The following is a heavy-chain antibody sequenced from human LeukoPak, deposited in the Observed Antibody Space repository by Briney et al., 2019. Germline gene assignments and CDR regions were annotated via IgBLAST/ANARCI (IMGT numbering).Heavy chain of an antibody. J-gene: IGHJ2*01. D-gene: IGHD4-11*01. Sequence: PSETLSLTCTVSDGSISSYYWSRIRQPPGKGLEWITYIYYSGSTNYNPSLKSRVTISVDTSKDQFSLKLSSVTAADTAVYYCARIDYMKVRSNWYFDLWGRGTLVTVSS. V-gene: IGHV4-59*01. CDR2: IYYSGST. CDR1: DGSISSYY. CDR3: ARIDYMKVRSNWYFDL.